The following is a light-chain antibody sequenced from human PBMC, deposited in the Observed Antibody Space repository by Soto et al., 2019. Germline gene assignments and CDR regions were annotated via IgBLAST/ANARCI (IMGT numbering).Light chain of an antibody. V-gene: IGKV3-15*01. J-gene: IGKJ1*01. CDR3: QQSNNWPPWT. Sequence: EIVMTQSPATLSVSPGERATLSCRASQSVSSNLAWYQQKPGQAPRLLIYDASTRATGIPARFSGSGSGTEFTLTISSLQSEDFAVYYCQQSNNWPPWTFGQGTKVEIK. CDR2: DAS. CDR1: QSVSSN.